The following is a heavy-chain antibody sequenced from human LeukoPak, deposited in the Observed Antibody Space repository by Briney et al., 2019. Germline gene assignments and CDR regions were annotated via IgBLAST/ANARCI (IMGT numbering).Heavy chain of an antibody. CDR3: ASSITGTPLDY. CDR2: IYYSGST. J-gene: IGHJ4*02. Sequence: SETLSLTCTVSGGSISSYYWSWIRQPPGKGLEWIGYIYYSGSTNYNPSLKSRVTISVDTSKNQFSLKLSSVTAADTAVYYCASSITGTPLDYWGQGTLVTVSS. CDR1: GGSISSYY. D-gene: IGHD1/OR15-1a*01. V-gene: IGHV4-59*01.